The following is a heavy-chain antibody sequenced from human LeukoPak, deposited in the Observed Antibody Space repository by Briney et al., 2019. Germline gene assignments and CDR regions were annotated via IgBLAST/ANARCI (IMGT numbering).Heavy chain of an antibody. V-gene: IGHV1-46*01. J-gene: IGHJ3*02. CDR1: GYIFTSFY. CDR2: IDPSGGIT. Sequence: ASVKVSCKASGYIFTSFYIHWVRQVPGQGLEWMGIIDPSGGITTYAQKFQGGVIMTADTSTNTVYLELSSLKSEDTAVYYCARDKIGVVPALTDAFDIWGQGTMVTVSS. D-gene: IGHD2-2*01. CDR3: ARDKIGVVPALTDAFDI.